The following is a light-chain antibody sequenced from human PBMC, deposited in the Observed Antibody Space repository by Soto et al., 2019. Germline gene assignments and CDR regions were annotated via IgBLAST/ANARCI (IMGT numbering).Light chain of an antibody. CDR1: QSVSSY. Sequence: ILLTQSAATLSLSPGERATLRCRASQSVSSYLPWYQQKPGKAPRLLIYAASILATGIPARFRGSWFGTDFTLTISSLEPEDFAVYYGQQRNTWQVTFGQGTGLEIK. V-gene: IGKV3-11*01. CDR2: AAS. CDR3: QQRNTWQVT. J-gene: IGKJ5*01.